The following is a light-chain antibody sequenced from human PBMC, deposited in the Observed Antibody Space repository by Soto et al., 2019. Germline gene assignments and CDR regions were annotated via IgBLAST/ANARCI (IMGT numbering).Light chain of an antibody. Sequence: QSVLTQPPSVSAAPGQTVTISCSGSSSNIGNNYVSWYQQLPGTAPKLLIYENNKRPSGIPDRFSGSKSGTSATLGITGLQTGDEADYYFGTRDSSNLHVFGTGTKLTVL. J-gene: IGLJ1*01. CDR3: GTRDSSNLHV. V-gene: IGLV1-51*02. CDR1: SSNIGNNY. CDR2: ENN.